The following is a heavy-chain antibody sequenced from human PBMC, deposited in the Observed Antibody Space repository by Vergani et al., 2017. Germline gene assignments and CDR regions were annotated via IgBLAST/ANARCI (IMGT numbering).Heavy chain of an antibody. J-gene: IGHJ4*02. CDR3: AKQYFVSGNYLFDY. D-gene: IGHD3-10*01. CDR2: ISGSGVSA. V-gene: IGHV3-23*01. CDR1: GFTFSNYA. Sequence: DVQLLESGGGLIQSGGSLRLSCATSGFTFSNYAMNWVRQAPGKGLEWVSGISGSGVSAYYTDSVKGRFTISRDNSKNMLFLQMNNLRTEDTAIYYCAKQYFVSGNYLFDYWGQGTLVTVSS.